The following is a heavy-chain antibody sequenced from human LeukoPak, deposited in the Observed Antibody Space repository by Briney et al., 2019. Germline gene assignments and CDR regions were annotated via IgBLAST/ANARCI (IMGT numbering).Heavy chain of an antibody. V-gene: IGHV3-23*01. CDR1: GFTFSSYA. D-gene: IGHD4-11*01. CDR3: AKTDCSSIGCKRLHY. CDR2: ISGSGADT. Sequence: GGSLRLSCAASGFTFSSYAMSWVRQAPGKGPEWVSVISGSGADTYYADSVKGRFTISRDNSKNTVFLQMNSLRAEDTALFFCAKTDCSSIGCKRLHYWGPGTLVTVSS. J-gene: IGHJ4*02.